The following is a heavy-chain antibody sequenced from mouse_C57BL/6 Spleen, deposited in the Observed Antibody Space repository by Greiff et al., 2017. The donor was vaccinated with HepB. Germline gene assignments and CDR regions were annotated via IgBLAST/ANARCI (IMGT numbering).Heavy chain of an antibody. CDR1: GYTFTSYW. CDR3: AADSSGYPYYAMDY. J-gene: IGHJ4*01. Sequence: QVQLQQPGAELVKPGASVKLSCKASGYTFTSYWMQWVKQRPGQGLEWIGEIDPSDSYTNYNQKFKGKATLTVDTSSSTAYMQLSSLTSEDSAVYYCAADSSGYPYYAMDYWGQGTSVTVSS. V-gene: IGHV1-50*01. D-gene: IGHD3-2*02. CDR2: IDPSDSYT.